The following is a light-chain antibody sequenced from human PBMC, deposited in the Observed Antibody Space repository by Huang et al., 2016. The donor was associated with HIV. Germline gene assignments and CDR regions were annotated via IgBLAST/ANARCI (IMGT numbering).Light chain of an antibody. CDR1: QDVSSN. CDR3: QQYNNWPRT. Sequence: ERVMTQSPATLSVSLGETATLSCRASQDVSSNLAWYQQKPGQAPRLLIYGASTRVTEIPARFSGSGSGIEFTLTISTLQSEDFAVYYCQQYNNWPRTFGQGTKLEIK. J-gene: IGKJ2*01. CDR2: GAS. V-gene: IGKV3-15*01.